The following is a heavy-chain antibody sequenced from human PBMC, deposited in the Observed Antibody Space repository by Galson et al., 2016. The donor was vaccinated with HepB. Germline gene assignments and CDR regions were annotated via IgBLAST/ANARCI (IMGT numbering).Heavy chain of an antibody. CDR2: IHSSGTS. CDR1: GDSISNVGRP. CDR3: ARGEYTYGYFDS. Sequence: SETLSLTCTVSGDSISNVGRPWGWFRQSPEMGLEYIGSIHSSGTSYYNPSLTSRATISADTSKNQFSLNLRSVTAADTAVYFCARGEYTYGYFDSWGQGTLVTVSS. V-gene: IGHV4-39*07. D-gene: IGHD5-18*01. J-gene: IGHJ4*02.